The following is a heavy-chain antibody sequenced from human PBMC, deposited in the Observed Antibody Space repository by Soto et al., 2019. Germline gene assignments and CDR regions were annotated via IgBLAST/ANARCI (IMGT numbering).Heavy chain of an antibody. V-gene: IGHV3-23*01. CDR2: ISGSGGST. CDR3: AKGYGDGDYYYYYMDV. D-gene: IGHD4-17*01. J-gene: IGHJ6*03. Sequence: GGSLRLSCAASGFTFSSYAMSWVRQAPGKGLEWVSAISGSGGSTYYADSVKGRFTISRDNSKNTLYLQMNSLRAEDTAVYYCAKGYGDGDYYYYYMDVWGKGTTVTVSS. CDR1: GFTFSSYA.